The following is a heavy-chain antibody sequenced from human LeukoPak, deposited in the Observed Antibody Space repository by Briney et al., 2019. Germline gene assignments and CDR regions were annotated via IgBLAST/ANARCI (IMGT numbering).Heavy chain of an antibody. CDR3: ARDGGLWFGELLL. D-gene: IGHD3-10*01. CDR1: GFTVSSNY. V-gene: IGHV3-66*01. CDR2: IYSGGST. Sequence: PGGSLRLSCAASGFTVSSNYMSWVRQAPGKGLEWVSVIYSGGSTYYADSVKGRFTISRDNSKNTLYLQMNSLRAEDTAVYYCARDGGLWFGELLLWGQGTLVTVSS. J-gene: IGHJ4*02.